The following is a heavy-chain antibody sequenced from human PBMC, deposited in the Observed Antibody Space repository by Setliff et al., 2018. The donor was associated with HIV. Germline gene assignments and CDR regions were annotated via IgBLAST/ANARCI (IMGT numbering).Heavy chain of an antibody. CDR1: NDSISTYY. J-gene: IGHJ6*03. Sequence: ETLSLTCTVSNDSISTYYWSWVRQPPGKGLEWIGYVYFTGSTTYNPSLESRVAISVDTSRNQFSLRLNSVTAADTAIYYCARLGLFSYYYYYMDVWGKGTTVTVSS. CDR3: ARLGLFSYYYYYMDV. CDR2: VYFTGST. V-gene: IGHV4-59*12.